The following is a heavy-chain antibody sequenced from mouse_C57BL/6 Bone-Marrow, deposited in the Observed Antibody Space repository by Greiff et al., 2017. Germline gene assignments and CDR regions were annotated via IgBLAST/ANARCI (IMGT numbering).Heavy chain of an antibody. CDR2: IWWDDAK. CDR1: GFSLSTFGLG. D-gene: IGHD2-3*01. J-gene: IGHJ1*03. Sequence: QVTLKESGPGILQPSQTLSLTCSFSGFSLSTFGLGVGWIRQPSGKGLEWLAHIWWDDAKYYNPALKSRLTISKDTSKNQVFLKIANVDTADTATYYCARIRADGYFVVWYFDVWGTGTTVTVSS. CDR3: ARIRADGYFVVWYFDV. V-gene: IGHV8-8*01.